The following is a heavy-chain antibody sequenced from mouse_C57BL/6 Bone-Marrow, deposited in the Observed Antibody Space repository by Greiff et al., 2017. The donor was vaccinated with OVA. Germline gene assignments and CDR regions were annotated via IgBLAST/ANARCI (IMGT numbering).Heavy chain of an antibody. Sequence: QVQLQQSGAELMKPGASVKLSCTATGYTFTGYWIEWVKQRPGHGLEWIGEILPGSGSTNNNEKFKGKATFTADTYSNTAYMQLSSLTTEDSAIYYCASGDGYLGWGQGTLVTVSA. CDR1: GYTFTGYW. CDR2: ILPGSGST. D-gene: IGHD2-3*01. CDR3: ASGDGYLG. J-gene: IGHJ3*02. V-gene: IGHV1-9*01.